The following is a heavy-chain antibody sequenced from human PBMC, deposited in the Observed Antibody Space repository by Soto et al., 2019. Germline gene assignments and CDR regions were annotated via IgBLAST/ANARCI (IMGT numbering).Heavy chain of an antibody. CDR3: ARADKTWFGESRQDD. V-gene: IGHV3-7*04. CDR1: GFIFSDYW. D-gene: IGHD3-10*01. J-gene: IGHJ4*02. CDR2: IKQDGGEK. Sequence: QPGGSLRLSCTASGFIFSDYWMSWVRQAPGKGLEWVANIKQDGGEKYYVDSVKGRFTVSRDNAKNSLYLQMNSVTAEDTAVYYCARADKTWFGESRQDDWGQGTLVTVSS.